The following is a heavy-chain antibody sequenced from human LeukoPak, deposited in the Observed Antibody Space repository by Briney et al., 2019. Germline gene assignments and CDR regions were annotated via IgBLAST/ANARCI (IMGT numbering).Heavy chain of an antibody. CDR3: GRASRVGPPREEDY. D-gene: IGHD1-26*01. Sequence: ASVKVSCKASGYTFTSHGIFWVRQAPGQGVEWVGWISAYDGVTDFAEKFQGRPTMTTDTSTRTGYMELRSLRSDDTAVYHCGRASRVGPPREEDYWGQGTLVTVSS. CDR1: GYTFTSHG. CDR2: ISAYDGVT. J-gene: IGHJ4*02. V-gene: IGHV1-18*01.